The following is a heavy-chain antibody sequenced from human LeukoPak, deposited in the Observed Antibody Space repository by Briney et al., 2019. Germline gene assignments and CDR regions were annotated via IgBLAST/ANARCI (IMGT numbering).Heavy chain of an antibody. Sequence: ASVKVSCKASGYTFTGYYMHWVRQAPGQGLEWMGWINPNSGGTNYAQKFQGRVTMTRDTSISTAYMELSRLRSDDTAVYYCARGNWNYVGAFDIWGQGTMVTVSS. CDR2: INPNSGGT. CDR1: GYTFTGYY. V-gene: IGHV1-2*02. J-gene: IGHJ3*02. CDR3: ARGNWNYVGAFDI. D-gene: IGHD1-7*01.